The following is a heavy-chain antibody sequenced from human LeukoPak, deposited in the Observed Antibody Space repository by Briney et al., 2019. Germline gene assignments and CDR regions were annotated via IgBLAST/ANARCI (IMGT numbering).Heavy chain of an antibody. D-gene: IGHD3-10*01. Sequence: GGSLRLSCAASGFTFSDYSMSWVRQAPGKGLEWVSYITTGSSTIYYADSVKGRFTISRDNAKNSLYLQTNSLRAEDTAVYYCARAGSGNYYDLYYYYGMDVWGQGTTVTVSS. V-gene: IGHV3-48*04. J-gene: IGHJ6*02. CDR3: ARAGSGNYYDLYYYYGMDV. CDR2: ITTGSSTI. CDR1: GFTFSDYS.